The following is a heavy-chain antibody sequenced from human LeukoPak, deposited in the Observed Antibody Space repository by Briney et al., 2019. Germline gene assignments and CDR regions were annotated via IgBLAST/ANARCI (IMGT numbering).Heavy chain of an antibody. V-gene: IGHV4-39*01. Sequence: SETLSLTCTVSGGSFGSSNYYWGWIRQPPGKGLEWIGNIYYSGSTFYNPSLKSRVTISADTSNTQFSLKLSSVTAADTAVYYCARPRGWLRPDAFDIWGQGTMVTVSS. CDR3: ARPRGWLRPDAFDI. J-gene: IGHJ3*02. CDR1: GGSFGSSNYY. D-gene: IGHD6-19*01. CDR2: IYYSGST.